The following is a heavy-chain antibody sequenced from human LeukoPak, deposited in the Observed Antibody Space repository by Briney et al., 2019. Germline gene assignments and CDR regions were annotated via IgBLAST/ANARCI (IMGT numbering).Heavy chain of an antibody. CDR3: ARENDYGDLYDY. D-gene: IGHD4-17*01. Sequence: ASVKVSCKASGYTFTSYDINWVRQATGQGLEWMGWMNPNSGNTGYAQKFQGRVTMTRNTSISTAHMELSSLRSEDTAVYYCARENDYGDLYDYWGQGTLVTVSS. J-gene: IGHJ4*02. CDR1: GYTFTSYD. V-gene: IGHV1-8*01. CDR2: MNPNSGNT.